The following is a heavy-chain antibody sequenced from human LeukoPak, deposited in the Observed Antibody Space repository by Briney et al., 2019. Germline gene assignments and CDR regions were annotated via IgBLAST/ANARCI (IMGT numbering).Heavy chain of an antibody. CDR2: ISANNGKT. CDR3: ARDNFMVTPSDFDY. D-gene: IGHD5-18*01. CDR1: GYIFTSYG. J-gene: IGHJ4*02. Sequence: ASVKVSCKASGYIFTSYGISWVRQAPGQGLEWMGWISANNGKTNYAQNLQGRVTMTIDTSTSTAYMELRSLRSDTAVYYCARDNFMVTPSDFDYWGQGTLVTVSS. V-gene: IGHV1-18*01.